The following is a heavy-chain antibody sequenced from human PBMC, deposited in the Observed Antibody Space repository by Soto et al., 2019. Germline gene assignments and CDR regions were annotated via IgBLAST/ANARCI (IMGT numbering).Heavy chain of an antibody. CDR1: GFAFRDFA. CDR3: AISFVTTHHLYVYMAV. J-gene: IGHJ6*03. D-gene: IGHD1-1*01. Sequence: EVQLVESGGSLVQPGRSLRLSCAASGFAFRDFAMHWVRQTPGKGLEWVSGITWNGVAMGYADSVRGRFTISRDDAKNSLYLQMNSLRPEDTALYYCAISFVTTHHLYVYMAVWGKGTSVTVS. CDR2: ITWNGVAM. V-gene: IGHV3-9*01.